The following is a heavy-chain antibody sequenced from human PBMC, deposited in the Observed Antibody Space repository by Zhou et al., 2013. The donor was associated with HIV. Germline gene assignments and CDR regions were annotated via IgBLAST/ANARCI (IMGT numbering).Heavy chain of an antibody. CDR1: GFTVSGNY. D-gene: IGHD6-19*01. CDR3: ARVNGSGLDY. CDR2: IYSNGKT. Sequence: EVQLVETGGGLIQPGGSLRLSCAASGFTVSGNYMSWVRQAAGKGLEWVSLIYSNGKTKYADSVKGRFTISRDTSKNTLYLQMNNLRAEDTAVYYCARVNGSGLDYWGQGTLVTVSS. V-gene: IGHV3-53*02. J-gene: IGHJ4*02.